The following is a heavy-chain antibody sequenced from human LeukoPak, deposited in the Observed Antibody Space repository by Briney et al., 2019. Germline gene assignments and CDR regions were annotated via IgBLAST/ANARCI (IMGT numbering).Heavy chain of an antibody. CDR3: ASGETTAFDY. CDR2: ISSSSSYI. V-gene: IGHV3-21*01. Sequence: GGSLRLSCAASGFIFSSYSMNWVRQAPGKGLEWVSSISSSSSYIYYADSVKGRFTISRDNAKNTLYLQMNSLRAEDTAVYYCASGETTAFDYWGQGTLVTVSS. J-gene: IGHJ4*02. D-gene: IGHD4-11*01. CDR1: GFIFSSYS.